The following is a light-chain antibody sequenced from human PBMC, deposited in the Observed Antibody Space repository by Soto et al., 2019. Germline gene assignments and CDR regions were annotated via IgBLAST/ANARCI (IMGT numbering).Light chain of an antibody. CDR1: QSVSSTS. V-gene: IGKV3-20*01. Sequence: EIVLTQSPGTLSLSPGERATLSCRASQSVSSTSLAWYQQKPGQAPRLLIYGASTRATGIPDRFSGSGSGTDFTLTISSLQSEDSAVYYCHQYNSWPRGTFGPGTKVEIK. CDR3: HQYNSWPRGT. J-gene: IGKJ3*01. CDR2: GAS.